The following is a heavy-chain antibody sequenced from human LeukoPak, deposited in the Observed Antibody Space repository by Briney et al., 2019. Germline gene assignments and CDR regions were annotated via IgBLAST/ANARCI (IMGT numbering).Heavy chain of an antibody. Sequence: GGSLRLSCAASGFTFSSYWMTWVRQAPGKGLEWVANIKEDGSEKYYVDSVKGRFTISRDNSKKTLYLHLNSLRVEDAAVYYCAKDGYSSIPGFHFEYWGQGTPVTVSS. D-gene: IGHD6-13*01. V-gene: IGHV3-7*03. CDR2: IKEDGSEK. J-gene: IGHJ4*02. CDR1: GFTFSSYW. CDR3: AKDGYSSIPGFHFEY.